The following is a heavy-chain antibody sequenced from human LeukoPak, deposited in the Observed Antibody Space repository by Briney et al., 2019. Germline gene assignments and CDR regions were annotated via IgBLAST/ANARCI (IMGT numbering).Heavy chain of an antibody. CDR3: ARLSVVGATISYFDY. CDR1: SYTFTTYW. CDR2: IYPGDSDT. D-gene: IGHD1-26*01. V-gene: IGHV5-51*01. Sequence: GESLKISCKGSSYTFTTYWIGWVRQMPGKGLEWMGIIYPGDSDTRYSPSFQGQVTISADKSTSTAYLQWSSLKASDTAMYYCARLSVVGATISYFDYWGQGTLVTVSS. J-gene: IGHJ4*02.